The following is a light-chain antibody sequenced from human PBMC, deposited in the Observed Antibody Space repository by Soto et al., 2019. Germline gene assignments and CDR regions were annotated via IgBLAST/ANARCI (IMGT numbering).Light chain of an antibody. J-gene: IGKJ1*01. CDR1: QFVSSNS. Sequence: IVLTQSPGTMSFYPGERATLSCRASQFVSSNSLAWYQQKRGQAPRLLIHDASSRATGIPDRFSGSGSGTDFTLTISILEPEDFAVYYCQQYAGSPRTFGQGTKVDI. CDR2: DAS. V-gene: IGKV3-20*01. CDR3: QQYAGSPRT.